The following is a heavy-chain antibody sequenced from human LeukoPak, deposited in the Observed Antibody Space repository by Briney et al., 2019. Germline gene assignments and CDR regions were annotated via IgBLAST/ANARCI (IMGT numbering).Heavy chain of an antibody. Sequence: MPSETLSLTCTVSGGSISSSSYYWGWIRQPPGKGLEWIGSIYYSGSTYYNPSLKSRVTISVDTSKNQFSLKLSSVTAADTAVYYCARQDRRITMVRGVRILDYWGQGTLVTVSS. CDR3: ARQDRRITMVRGVRILDY. CDR1: GGSISSSSYY. V-gene: IGHV4-39*01. D-gene: IGHD3-10*01. J-gene: IGHJ4*02. CDR2: IYYSGST.